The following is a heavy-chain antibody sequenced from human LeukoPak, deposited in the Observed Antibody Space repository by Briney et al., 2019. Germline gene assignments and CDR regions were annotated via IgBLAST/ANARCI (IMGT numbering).Heavy chain of an antibody. CDR1: GFTFSDYY. J-gene: IGHJ3*02. V-gene: IGHV3-11*04. CDR2: ISSSGSTI. D-gene: IGHD2-2*01. CDR3: ARGLGYCSSTSCRYDAFDI. Sequence: GGSLRLSCAASGFTFSDYYMSWIRQAPGKGLEWVSYISSSGSTIYYADSVKGRFTISRDNAKNSLYLQMNSLRAEDTAVYYCARGLGYCSSTSCRYDAFDIWGQGTMVTVSS.